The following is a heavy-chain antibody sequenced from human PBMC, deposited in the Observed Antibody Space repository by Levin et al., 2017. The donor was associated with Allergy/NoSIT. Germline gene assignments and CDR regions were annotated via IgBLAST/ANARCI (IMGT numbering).Heavy chain of an antibody. J-gene: IGHJ5*02. V-gene: IGHV4-39*01. D-gene: IGHD3-10*01. CDR1: GGSISSSGYY. Sequence: PSETLSLTCTVSGGSISSSGYYWGWIRQPPGKGLEWIGSIYYSGSTYYNPSLKSRVTISIDTSKNRFSLKLSSVTAADTAVYSCARHEYYHGSGDYRGWFDPWGQGTLVTVSS. CDR2: IYYSGST. CDR3: ARHEYYHGSGDYRGWFDP.